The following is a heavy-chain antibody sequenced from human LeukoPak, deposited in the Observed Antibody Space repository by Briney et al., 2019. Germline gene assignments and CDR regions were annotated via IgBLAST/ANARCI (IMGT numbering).Heavy chain of an antibody. V-gene: IGHV1-2*02. D-gene: IGHD3-22*01. CDR1: GYTFTGYY. Sequence: SVKVSCKASGYTFTGYYMHWVRQAPGQGLEWMGWINPNSGGTNYAQKFQGRATMTRDTSISTAYMELSRLRSDDTAVYYCARDRYYDSSGYYIVDAFDIWGQGTMVTVSS. J-gene: IGHJ3*02. CDR3: ARDRYYDSSGYYIVDAFDI. CDR2: INPNSGGT.